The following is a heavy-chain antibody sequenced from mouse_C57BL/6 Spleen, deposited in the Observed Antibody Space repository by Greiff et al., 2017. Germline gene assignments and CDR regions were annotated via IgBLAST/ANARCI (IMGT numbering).Heavy chain of an antibody. CDR1: GYTFTSYW. J-gene: IGHJ2*01. CDR2: IHPNSGGT. CDR3: ARAPLITTVVAYYLDD. D-gene: IGHD1-1*01. Sequence: QVQLQQPGAELVKPGASVKLSCKASGYTFTSYWMHWVKQRPGQGLEWIGMIHPNSGGTNYNEKFQSKATLTVDKSSSTAYLHLSSLTSEDSAVYYCARAPLITTVVAYYLDDWGQGTTLTVSS. V-gene: IGHV1-64*01.